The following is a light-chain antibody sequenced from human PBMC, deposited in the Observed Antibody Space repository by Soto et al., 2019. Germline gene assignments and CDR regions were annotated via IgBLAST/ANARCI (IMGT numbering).Light chain of an antibody. Sequence: IQITHAPSSLSASLGDRVTITFRASQGISNYLAWYKQKPVKVPKLLIYAASTLQSGVPSRFSGSGSGTDFTLTIRSLQPEDFATYFCQQSYSTTLTFGGGTKVDI. CDR2: AAS. J-gene: IGKJ4*01. V-gene: IGKV1-27*01. CDR1: QGISNY. CDR3: QQSYSTTLT.